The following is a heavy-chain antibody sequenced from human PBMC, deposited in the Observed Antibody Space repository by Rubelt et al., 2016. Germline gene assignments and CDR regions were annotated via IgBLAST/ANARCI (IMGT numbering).Heavy chain of an antibody. CDR3: ARDFSSYSSSWYFDY. Sequence: ESGGGLVQPGGSLRLSCAVSGFTFSSYAMTWVRQAPGKGLEWVSVISGSGGTTYYADSVKGRFTISRDNSKNTLYLQMNSLRAEDTAVYYCARDFSSYSSSWYFDYWGQGTLVTVSS. J-gene: IGHJ4*02. V-gene: IGHV3-23*01. CDR2: ISGSGGTT. CDR1: GFTFSSYA. D-gene: IGHD6-13*01.